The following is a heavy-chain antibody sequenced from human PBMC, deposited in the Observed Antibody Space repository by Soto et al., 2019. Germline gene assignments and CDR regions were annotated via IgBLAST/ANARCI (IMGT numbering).Heavy chain of an antibody. Sequence: QVQLVQSGAEVKKPGASVKVSCKASGYTFTSYYMHWVRQAPGQGLEWMGIINPSGGSTSYAQKFQGRVTMTRDTSTSTVYMELSSLRSEDTAVYYCARGRRVLTYYYSYGMDVWGQGTTVTVSS. CDR1: GYTFTSYY. V-gene: IGHV1-46*01. CDR2: INPSGGST. D-gene: IGHD3-10*01. J-gene: IGHJ6*02. CDR3: ARGRRVLTYYYSYGMDV.